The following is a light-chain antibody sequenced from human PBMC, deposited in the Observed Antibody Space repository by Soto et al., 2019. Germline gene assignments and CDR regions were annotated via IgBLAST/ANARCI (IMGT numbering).Light chain of an antibody. CDR2: RSS. J-gene: IGKJ1*01. CDR1: QSGISNY. Sequence: EIVLTQSPGTLSLSPGERATLSCRASQSGISNYLAWYQQKPGQAPRLLMYRSSFRATGIPDRFSGSGSGKDFTLTISRLEPEDFAVYYCQRYGRSWTFGPGTKVEI. CDR3: QRYGRSWT. V-gene: IGKV3-20*01.